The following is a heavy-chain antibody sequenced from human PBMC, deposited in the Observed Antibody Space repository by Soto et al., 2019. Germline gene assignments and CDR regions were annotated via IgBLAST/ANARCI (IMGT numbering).Heavy chain of an antibody. J-gene: IGHJ4*02. Sequence: QAQVVQSGAEVRKPGSSVKLSCKASEGTFNSYAIAWVRQAPGQGLEWMGGIIPYYNTLNYAQKFQDRVTVTADDSTNTVYMELSSLRSDDTAVYFCASGASRWYPYFFGSWAQGTLVTVSS. CDR1: EGTFNSYA. CDR2: IIPYYNTL. V-gene: IGHV1-69*01. CDR3: ASGASRWYPYFFGS. D-gene: IGHD6-13*01.